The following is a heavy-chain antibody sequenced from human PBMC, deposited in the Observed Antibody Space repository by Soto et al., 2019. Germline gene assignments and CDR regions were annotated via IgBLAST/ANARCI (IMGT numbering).Heavy chain of an antibody. CDR2: IYPGDSDT. V-gene: IGHV5-51*01. J-gene: IGHJ6*02. CDR3: ASGLYYYGVDF. D-gene: IGHD3-10*01. Sequence: PGESLKISCKGSGYTFSSYWVAWVRQMPGKGLEWMGSIYPGDSDTKYSPSFRGQVTISADKSIRTAYLQWSSLKASDTAMYYCASGLYYYGVDFWGQGTPVIVS. CDR1: GYTFSSYW.